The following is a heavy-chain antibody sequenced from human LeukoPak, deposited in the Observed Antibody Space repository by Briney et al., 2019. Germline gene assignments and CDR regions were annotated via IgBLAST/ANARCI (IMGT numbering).Heavy chain of an antibody. D-gene: IGHD3-22*01. CDR2: IYTSGST. Sequence: SQTLSLTCTVSGGSISSGSYYWSWTRQPAGKGLEWIGRIYTSGSTNYNPSLKCRVTISVDTSKNQFSLKLSSVTAADTAVYYCARDIVGNYYDSSGQDYWGQGTLVTVSS. J-gene: IGHJ4*02. V-gene: IGHV4-61*02. CDR1: GGSISSGSYY. CDR3: ARDIVGNYYDSSGQDY.